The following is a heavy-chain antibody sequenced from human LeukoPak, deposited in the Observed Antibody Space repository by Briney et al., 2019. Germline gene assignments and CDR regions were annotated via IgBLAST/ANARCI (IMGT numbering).Heavy chain of an antibody. CDR3: AERGAEVGATIAPGDY. Sequence: GGSLRLSCAASGFTFSSYGMHWVRQAPGKGLEWVSGISGSGGSTYYADSVKGRFTISRDSSKNTLYLQMNSLRAEDTAVYYCAERGAEVGATIAPGDYWDQGTLVTVSS. D-gene: IGHD1-26*01. J-gene: IGHJ4*02. CDR1: GFTFSSYG. CDR2: ISGSGGST. V-gene: IGHV3-23*01.